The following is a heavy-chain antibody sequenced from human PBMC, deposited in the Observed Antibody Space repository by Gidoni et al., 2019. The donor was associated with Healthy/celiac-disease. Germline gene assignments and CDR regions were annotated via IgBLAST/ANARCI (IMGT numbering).Heavy chain of an antibody. CDR3: ARHRGSPLWFDP. CDR2: IYYSGST. Sequence: GLVKPSETLSLTCTVSGGSISSSSYYWGWIRQPPGKGLEWIGSIYYSGSTYYNPSLKSRVTISVDTSKNQFSLKLSSVTAADTAVYYCARHRGSPLWFDPWGQGTLVTVSS. CDR1: GGSISSSSYY. J-gene: IGHJ5*02. D-gene: IGHD3-10*01. V-gene: IGHV4-39*01.